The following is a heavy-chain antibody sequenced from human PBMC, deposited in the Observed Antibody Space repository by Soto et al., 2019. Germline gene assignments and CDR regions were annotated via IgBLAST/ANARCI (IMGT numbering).Heavy chain of an antibody. CDR1: GYTFTRYA. J-gene: IGHJ5*02. CDR3: PRGDDIWTGFPTYSRCEP. Sequence: QVQLVQSGAEVKKPGASVKVSCKASGYTFTRYAMHWVRQAPGQRLEWMGWINGGNGNTKYSQKFQGRVTITRDTGASKNYMDLRRLRSHDTAMYYWPRGDDIWTGFPTYSRCEPWGKGSLLTAST. V-gene: IGHV1-3*01. D-gene: IGHD3-9*01. CDR2: INGGNGNT.